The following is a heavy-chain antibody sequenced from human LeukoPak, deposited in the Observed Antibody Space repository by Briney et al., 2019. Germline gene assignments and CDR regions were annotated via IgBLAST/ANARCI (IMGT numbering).Heavy chain of an antibody. CDR1: GFTFSNYA. Sequence: PGGSLRLSCAASGFTFSNYAMHWVRQAPGEGLEGVAVVSNDGSIQYYADSAKGRLTISREKYKNTLYLQMNSLRLDDTAVYYCTKEGFASGSSFSGCFDLWGQGTLVTVSS. D-gene: IGHD3-10*01. CDR3: TKEGFASGSSFSGCFDL. V-gene: IGHV3-30*18. CDR2: VSNDGSIQ. J-gene: IGHJ5*02.